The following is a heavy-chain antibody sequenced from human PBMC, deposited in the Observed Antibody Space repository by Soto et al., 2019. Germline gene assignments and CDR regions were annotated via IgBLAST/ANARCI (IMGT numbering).Heavy chain of an antibody. V-gene: IGHV1-69*06. D-gene: IGHD2-15*01. J-gene: IGHJ4*02. CDR2: IIPIFGTA. Sequence: SVKVSCNASGGTFSIYAISWVRQSPGQGLEWMGGIIPIFGTANYAQKFQGRVTITADKSTSTAYMELSSLRSEDTAVYYCPSFYCSGGSCHPADYWGQGTLVTVSS. CDR3: PSFYCSGGSCHPADY. CDR1: GGTFSIYA.